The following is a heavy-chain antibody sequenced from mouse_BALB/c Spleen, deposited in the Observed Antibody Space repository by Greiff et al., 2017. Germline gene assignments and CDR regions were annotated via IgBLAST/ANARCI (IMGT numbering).Heavy chain of an antibody. D-gene: IGHD1-1*01. CDR3: ARSYYGSSYLAWFAY. CDR1: GYAFSSYW. Sequence: VQLQQSGAELVRPGSSVKISCKASGYAFSSYWINWVKQRPGQGLEWIGQIYPGDGDTNYNGKFKGKATLTADKSSSTAYMPLSSLTSEDSAVYFCARSYYGSSYLAWFAYWGQGTLVTVSA. CDR2: IYPGDGDT. V-gene: IGHV1-80*01. J-gene: IGHJ3*01.